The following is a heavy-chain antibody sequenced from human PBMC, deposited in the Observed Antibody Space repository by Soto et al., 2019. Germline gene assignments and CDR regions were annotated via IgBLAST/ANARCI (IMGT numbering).Heavy chain of an antibody. V-gene: IGHV4-31*03. CDR2: IYYSGST. CDR3: ASRTLGYCSGGSCYLDPELSDAFDI. D-gene: IGHD2-15*01. Sequence: QVQLQEAGPGLVKPSQTLSLTCTVSGGSISSGGYYWSWIRQHPGKGLEWIGYIYYSGSTYYNPALKSRVTIAVDTSKNQFSLKLRSVTAADTAVYYCASRTLGYCSGGSCYLDPELSDAFDIWGQGTMVTVSS. CDR1: GGSISSGGYY. J-gene: IGHJ3*02.